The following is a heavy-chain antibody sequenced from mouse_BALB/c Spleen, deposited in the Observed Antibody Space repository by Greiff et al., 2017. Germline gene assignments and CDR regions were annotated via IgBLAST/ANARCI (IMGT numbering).Heavy chain of an antibody. CDR1: GYTFTSYW. J-gene: IGHJ4*01. CDR2: INPSNGRT. D-gene: IGHD2-4*01. CDR3: EGYDDDAMDY. V-gene: IGHV1S81*02. Sequence: VQLQQPGAELVKPGASVKLSCKASGYTFTSYWMHWVKQRPGQGLEWIGEINPSNGRTNYNEKFKSKATLTVDKSSSTAYMQLSSLTSEDSAVYYCEGYDDDAMDYWGQGTSVTVSS.